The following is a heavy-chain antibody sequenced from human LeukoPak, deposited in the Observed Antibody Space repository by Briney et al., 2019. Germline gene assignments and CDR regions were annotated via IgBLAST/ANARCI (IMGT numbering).Heavy chain of an antibody. J-gene: IGHJ4*02. D-gene: IGHD6-19*01. Sequence: PGGSLRLSCTGSGFTFRTSVMTWVRQAPGKGLEWVSAISGSGTNTYFADSVKGRFTISRDNSKNTLYLQMSSLRAEDTAVYYCARERAVAAPGALWLFDYWGQGTLVTVSS. CDR1: GFTFRTSV. CDR3: ARERAVAAPGALWLFDY. V-gene: IGHV3-23*01. CDR2: ISGSGTNT.